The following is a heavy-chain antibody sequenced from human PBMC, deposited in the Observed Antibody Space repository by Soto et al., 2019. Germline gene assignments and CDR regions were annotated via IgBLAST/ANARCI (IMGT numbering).Heavy chain of an antibody. D-gene: IGHD3-10*01. CDR2: INPNSGGT. CDR3: AVGMVRGVIITPVYY. CDR1: GYTFTGYY. V-gene: IGHV1-2*02. J-gene: IGHJ4*02. Sequence: ASVKVSCKASGYTFTGYYMHWVRQAPGQGLEWMGWINPNSGGTNYAQKFQGRVTMTRDTSISTAYMELSRLRSDDTAVYYCAVGMVRGVIITPVYYWGQGTLVTVSA.